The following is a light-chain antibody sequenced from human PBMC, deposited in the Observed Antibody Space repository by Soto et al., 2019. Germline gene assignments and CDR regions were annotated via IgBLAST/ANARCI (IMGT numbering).Light chain of an antibody. CDR3: CSHAGSHTWV. CDR1: SGDVGGYNY. CDR2: DVS. Sequence: QSALTQPRSVSKSPGQSVTISCTGTSGDVGGYNYVSWYQQHPGKAPKVIIYDVSKRPSGVPDRFSGSKSGNTASLTISGLQAEDEADYYCCSHAGSHTWVFGGGTKLTVL. J-gene: IGLJ3*02. V-gene: IGLV2-11*01.